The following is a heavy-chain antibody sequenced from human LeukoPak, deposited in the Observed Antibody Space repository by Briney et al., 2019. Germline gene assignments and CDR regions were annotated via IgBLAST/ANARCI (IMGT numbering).Heavy chain of an antibody. Sequence: GGSLRLSCAASGFTFSSYWMSWVRQAPGNGLEWVANLKQDESEKYYVDSVKGRFTISRDNAKNSLYLQMNSLRAEDTAVYYCAIEDITMVRGVTDYYYYMDVWGKGTTVTVSS. V-gene: IGHV3-7*01. CDR3: AIEDITMVRGVTDYYYYMDV. D-gene: IGHD3-10*01. J-gene: IGHJ6*03. CDR2: LKQDESEK. CDR1: GFTFSSYW.